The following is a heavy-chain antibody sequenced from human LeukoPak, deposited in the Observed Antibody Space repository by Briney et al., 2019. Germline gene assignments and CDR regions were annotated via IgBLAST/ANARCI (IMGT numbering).Heavy chain of an antibody. J-gene: IGHJ4*02. CDR1: GFIFSSYG. D-gene: IGHD3-22*01. CDR2: ISSSSSSI. V-gene: IGHV3-48*01. CDR3: ARRAYYYDSSGYYGSFDY. Sequence: GGSLRLSCAASGFIFSSYGMNWVRQAPGKGLEWVSYISSSSSSIYYADSVKGRFTISRDNAQSSLYLQMNSLRAEDTAVYYCARRAYYYDSSGYYGSFDYWGQGTLVTVSS.